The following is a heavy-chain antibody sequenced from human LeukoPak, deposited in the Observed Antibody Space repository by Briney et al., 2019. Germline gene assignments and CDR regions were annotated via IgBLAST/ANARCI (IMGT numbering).Heavy chain of an antibody. J-gene: IGHJ4*02. D-gene: IGHD7-27*01. CDR2: IFWDDDK. CDR1: GFSLSTSGVG. CDR3: AHSRLGNVYY. Sequence: ASGPTQVNPTQTLTLTSTLCGFSLSTSGVGVGWIRQPPGKALEWLALIFWDDDKRYSPSLKSRLTIMKGTSRNQVVLTLTNMDPVDTATYYCAHSRLGNVYYWGPGTLVTVSS. V-gene: IGHV2-5*02.